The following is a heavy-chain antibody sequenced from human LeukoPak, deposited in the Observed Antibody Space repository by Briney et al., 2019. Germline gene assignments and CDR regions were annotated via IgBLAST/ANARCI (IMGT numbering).Heavy chain of an antibody. D-gene: IGHD2-2*01. CDR1: GYTFTSYY. Sequence: SCKASGYTFTSYYMHWVRQAPGKGLEWVSAISSSGGSAYYADSVKGRFTISRDNSKNTLYLQMNSLRAEDTAVYYCAKEPRGYCSTSCFYDYWGQGTLVTVSS. V-gene: IGHV3-23*01. CDR3: AKEPRGYCSTSCFYDY. CDR2: ISSSGGSA. J-gene: IGHJ4*02.